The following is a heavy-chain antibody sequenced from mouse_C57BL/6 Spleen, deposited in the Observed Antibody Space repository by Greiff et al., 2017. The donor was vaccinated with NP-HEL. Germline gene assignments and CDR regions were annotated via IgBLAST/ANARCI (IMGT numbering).Heavy chain of an antibody. CDR2: IYPSDSYT. CDR1: GYTFTSYW. D-gene: IGHD1-1*01. CDR3: ARVATGYFDY. Sequence: VQLQQPGAELVMPGASVKLSCKASGYTFTSYWMHWVKQRPGQGLEWIGEIYPSDSYTNYNQKFKGKSTLTVDKSSSTAYMQLSSLTSEDSAVYYCARVATGYFDYWGQGTTLTVSS. V-gene: IGHV1-69*01. J-gene: IGHJ2*01.